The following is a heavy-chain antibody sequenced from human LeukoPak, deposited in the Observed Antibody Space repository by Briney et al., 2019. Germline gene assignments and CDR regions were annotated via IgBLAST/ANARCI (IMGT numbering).Heavy chain of an antibody. D-gene: IGHD3-10*01. CDR1: GASISRHH. Sequence: SSETLSLTCTVSGASISRHHWSWIRQSPGKGLEWIGYIYNSGSTNHNPSLKSRVTISVDTSKNQFPLKLNSVTAGDTAVYYRAREYYYGSGSAPFFDYWGLGTLVTVSA. V-gene: IGHV4-59*11. CDR2: IYNSGST. J-gene: IGHJ4*02. CDR3: AREYYYGSGSAPFFDY.